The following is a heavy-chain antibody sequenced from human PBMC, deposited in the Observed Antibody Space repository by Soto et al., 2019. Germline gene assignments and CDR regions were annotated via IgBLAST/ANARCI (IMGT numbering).Heavy chain of an antibody. CDR2: IYSGGYT. Sequence: EVQLVESGGGLIQPGGSLRLSCAVSGFTVSNNYMSWVRQAPGKGLEGVSVIYSGGYTAYGDSVKGRFTISRDNSKNTLNLKRKGRRAPARAVFYCGPRAGGGGYWGQGTLVTVSS. D-gene: IGHD3-10*01. V-gene: IGHV3-53*01. CDR3: GPRAGGGGY. J-gene: IGHJ4*02. CDR1: GFTVSNNY.